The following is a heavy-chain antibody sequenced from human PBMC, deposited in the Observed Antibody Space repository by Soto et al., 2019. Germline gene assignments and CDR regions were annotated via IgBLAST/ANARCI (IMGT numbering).Heavy chain of an antibody. J-gene: IGHJ3*02. D-gene: IGHD3-22*01. V-gene: IGHV3-21*01. CDR2: ISSSRAYV. Sequence: EVQLVESGGGLVRPGGSLRLSCAASGFTFGSYSMTWVRQAPGKGLEWVSNISSSRAYVYYADSQKSRFTVSRDNAKNALYLQMNRLRAEDTAVYYRARKSVYYDSRAAAIGLADAFDIWRQGTIVTVSS. CDR3: ARKSVYYDSRAAAIGLADAFDI. CDR1: GFTFGSYS.